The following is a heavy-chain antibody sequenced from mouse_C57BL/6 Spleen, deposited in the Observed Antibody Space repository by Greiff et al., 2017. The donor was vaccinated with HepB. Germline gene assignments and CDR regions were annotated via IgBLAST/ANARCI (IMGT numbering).Heavy chain of an antibody. V-gene: IGHV5-9-1*02. J-gene: IGHJ3*01. CDR1: GFTFSSYA. Sequence: EVQVVESGEGLVKPGGSLKLSCAASGFTFSSYAMSWVRQTPEKRLEWVAYISSGGDYIYYADTVKGRFTISRDNARNTLYLQMSSLKSEDTAMYYCTRGYYDYDGAWFAYWGQGTLVTVSA. D-gene: IGHD2-4*01. CDR2: ISSGGDYI. CDR3: TRGYYDYDGAWFAY.